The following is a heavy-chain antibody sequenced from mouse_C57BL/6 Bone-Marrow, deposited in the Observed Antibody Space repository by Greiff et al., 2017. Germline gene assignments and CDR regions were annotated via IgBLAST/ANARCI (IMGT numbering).Heavy chain of an antibody. D-gene: IGHD1-1*01. Sequence: QVQLQQSGAELMKPGASVKLSCKATGYTFTGYWIEWVKQRPGHGLEWIGEILPGSGSTNYNEKFKGKATVTADTSSNTAYMQLSSLTTVDSAIDYCAREYYDSSYPHWYFDVWGTGTTVTVSS. CDR1: GYTFTGYW. J-gene: IGHJ1*03. CDR2: ILPGSGST. CDR3: AREYYDSSYPHWYFDV. V-gene: IGHV1-9*01.